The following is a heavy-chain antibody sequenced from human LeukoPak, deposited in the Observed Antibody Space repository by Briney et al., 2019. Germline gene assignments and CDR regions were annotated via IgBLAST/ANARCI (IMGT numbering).Heavy chain of an antibody. CDR2: IRFDGSNK. V-gene: IGHV3-30*02. Sequence: PGGSLSLSCAASGFTFSNYGMHWVRQAPGKGLEWVAFIRFDGSNKNYADPVKGRFTISRDNSKNTLYLQMNSLRAEDTAVYYCAREWQGYSSSRRGYYYYMDVWGKGTTVTVSS. J-gene: IGHJ6*03. D-gene: IGHD6-6*01. CDR3: AREWQGYSSSRRGYYYYMDV. CDR1: GFTFSNYG.